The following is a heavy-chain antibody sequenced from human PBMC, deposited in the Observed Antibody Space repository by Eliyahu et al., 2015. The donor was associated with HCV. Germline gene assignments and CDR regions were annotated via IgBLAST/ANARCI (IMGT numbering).Heavy chain of an antibody. Sequence: EVQLVESGGGLVQPGGSLRLSCAVSGFXYRDYWMSWVRQAPGKGLEGVANIKKEGSEKYYLDSVKGRFTIFRDNAKNSLYLQMNSLRVEDTAIYYCARGRDGYNGAFDIWGQGTLVTVSS. D-gene: IGHD5-24*01. CDR1: GFXYRDYW. CDR3: ARGRDGYNGAFDI. CDR2: IKKEGSEK. V-gene: IGHV3-7*01. J-gene: IGHJ3*02.